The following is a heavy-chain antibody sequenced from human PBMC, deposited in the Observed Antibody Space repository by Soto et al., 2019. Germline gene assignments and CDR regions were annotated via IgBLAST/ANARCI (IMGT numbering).Heavy chain of an antibody. Sequence: SETLSLTCTVSDASTSRFYWGWVRQSPGRGLEWIGEIYHSGSTNYNPSLKSRVTISVDKSKNQFSLKLSSVTAADTAVYYCAREPRHSSSSGYYYYMDVWGKGTTVTVSS. CDR1: DASTSRFY. V-gene: IGHV4-59*12. CDR2: IYHSGST. D-gene: IGHD6-6*01. CDR3: AREPRHSSSSGYYYYMDV. J-gene: IGHJ6*03.